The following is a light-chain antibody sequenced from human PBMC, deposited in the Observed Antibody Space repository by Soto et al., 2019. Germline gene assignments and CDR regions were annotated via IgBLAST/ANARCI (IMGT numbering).Light chain of an antibody. V-gene: IGLV2-14*01. CDR3: SSYTSSSTPYV. J-gene: IGLJ1*01. CDR2: EVS. CDR1: GSDFGGYKY. Sequence: QSVLTQPASVSGSPGQSITISCTGTGSDFGGYKYVSWCQQHPGKAPKLMIYEVSNRPSGVSNRFSGSKSGNTASLTISGLQAEDEADYYCSSYTSSSTPYVFGTGTKVTVL.